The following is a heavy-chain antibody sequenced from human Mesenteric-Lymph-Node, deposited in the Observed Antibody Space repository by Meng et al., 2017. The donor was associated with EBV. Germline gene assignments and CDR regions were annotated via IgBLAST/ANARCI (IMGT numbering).Heavy chain of an antibody. CDR1: GFSFSSYN. CDR2: ISSSSSHI. CDR3: AGDPGVDY. J-gene: IGHJ4*02. V-gene: IGHV3-21*01. D-gene: IGHD4-17*01. Sequence: EVQLVESGGGLVKPGGSLRLSCAASGFSFSSYNMNWVRQAPGKGLEWVSCISSSSSHIYYADSVKGRFTISRDNAKNSLYLQMNNLRAEDTAIYYCAGDPGVDYWGPGTMVTVS.